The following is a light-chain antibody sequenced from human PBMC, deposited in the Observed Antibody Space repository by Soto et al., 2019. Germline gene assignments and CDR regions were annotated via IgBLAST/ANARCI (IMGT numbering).Light chain of an antibody. CDR2: AAS. CDR3: QQIYSTTWT. V-gene: IGKV1-39*01. Sequence: DIQMTQSPSSLSASVGDRVTITCRASQSISSYLNWYQQKPGKAPKLLIYAASSLQSGVPSRFSGSGSGTDFTLTISSLQPEDFATYYCQQIYSTTWTLCQGTNVDIK. J-gene: IGKJ1*01. CDR1: QSISSY.